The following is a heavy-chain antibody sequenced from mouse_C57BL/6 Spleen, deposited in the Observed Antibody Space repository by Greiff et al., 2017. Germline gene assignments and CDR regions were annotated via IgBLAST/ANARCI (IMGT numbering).Heavy chain of an antibody. CDR3: ERGGDGVAMDY. Sequence: QVQLQQSGPELVKPGASVKISCKASGYAFSSSWMNWVKQRPGKGLEWIGRIYPGDGNTNYNGKFKGKATLTADKSSSTAYMQLSSLTSEDSAVYVCERGGDGVAMDYWGQGTSVTVSS. V-gene: IGHV1-82*01. CDR2: IYPGDGNT. D-gene: IGHD3-3*01. J-gene: IGHJ4*01. CDR1: GYAFSSSW.